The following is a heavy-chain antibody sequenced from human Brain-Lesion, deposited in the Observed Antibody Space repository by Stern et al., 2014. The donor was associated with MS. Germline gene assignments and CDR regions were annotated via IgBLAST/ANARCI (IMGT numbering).Heavy chain of an antibody. CDR3: ARDQRGITIFGVVTDYYYLGMDV. Sequence: VHLVESGAEVKKPGASVKVSCKTSGYIFTGYYIPWVRQAPGQGLEWMAWINPNTGGTKYAQKFQGRVTMSRDTSISTAYVELSSLTSDDTAVYYCARDQRGITIFGVVTDYYYLGMDVWGQGTTVTVSS. V-gene: IGHV1-2*02. D-gene: IGHD3-3*01. J-gene: IGHJ6*02. CDR1: GYIFTGYY. CDR2: INPNTGGT.